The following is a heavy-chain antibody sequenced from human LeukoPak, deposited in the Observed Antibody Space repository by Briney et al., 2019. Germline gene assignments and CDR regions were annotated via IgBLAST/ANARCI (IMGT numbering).Heavy chain of an antibody. D-gene: IGHD3-9*01. J-gene: IGHJ4*02. CDR3: AKNAYYDILTGYYRPNY. V-gene: IGHV3-23*01. CDR1: GLTFSSYA. Sequence: GGSLRLSCAASGLTFSSYAMSWVRQAPGKGLEWVSAISGSGGSTYYADSVKGRFTISRDNSKNTLYLQMNSLRAEDTAVYYCAKNAYYDILTGYYRPNYWGQGTLVTVSS. CDR2: ISGSGGST.